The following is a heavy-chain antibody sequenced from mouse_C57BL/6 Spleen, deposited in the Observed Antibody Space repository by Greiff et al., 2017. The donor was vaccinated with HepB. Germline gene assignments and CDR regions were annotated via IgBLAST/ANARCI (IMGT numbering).Heavy chain of an antibody. J-gene: IGHJ1*03. CDR2: IDPSDSYT. CDR3: ARGGFTGYFDV. Sequence: QVQLQQPGAELVMPGASVKLSCKASGYTFTSYWMHWVKQRPGQGLEWIGEIDPSDSYTNYNQKFKGKSTLTVDKSSSTAYMQLSSLTSEDSAVYYCARGGFTGYFDVWGTGTTVTVSS. V-gene: IGHV1-69*01. CDR1: GYTFTSYW.